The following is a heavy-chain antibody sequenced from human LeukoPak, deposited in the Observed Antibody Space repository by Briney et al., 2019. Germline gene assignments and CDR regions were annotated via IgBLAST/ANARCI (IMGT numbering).Heavy chain of an antibody. CDR3: ARASNSPFDC. J-gene: IGHJ4*02. V-gene: IGHV3-48*03. CDR1: GFTFSNYE. Sequence: GRSLRLSCAASGFTFSNYEMSWVRQTPGKGLEWVSHIYTDNNIYQADAVKGRFTISRDNAKNSLYLQMNGLRAEDTAIYYCARASNSPFDCWGQGTLVTVSS. D-gene: IGHD2-21*01. CDR2: IYTDNNI.